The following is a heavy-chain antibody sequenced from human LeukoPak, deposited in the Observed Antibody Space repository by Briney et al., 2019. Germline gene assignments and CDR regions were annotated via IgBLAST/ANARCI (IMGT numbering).Heavy chain of an antibody. CDR3: AAAVAGRGYWYFDL. J-gene: IGHJ2*01. V-gene: IGHV4-34*01. CDR1: GGSFSGYY. CDR2: INHSGST. D-gene: IGHD6-19*01. Sequence: SETLSLTCAVYGGSFSGYYWSWVRQPPGKGLEWIGEINHSGSTNYNPSLKSRVAISVDTSKNQFSLKLSSVTAADTAVYYCAAAVAGRGYWYFDLWGRGTLVTVSS.